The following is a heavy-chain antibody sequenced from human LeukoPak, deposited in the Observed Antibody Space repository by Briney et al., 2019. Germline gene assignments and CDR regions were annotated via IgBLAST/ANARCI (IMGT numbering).Heavy chain of an antibody. Sequence: GGSLRLSCAASGFTVSSNYMSWVRQAPGKGLEWVSVIYSGGSTYYADSAKGRFTIFRDNSKYTLYLQMNSLRAVDTAVYYCAGITESQITRDYWGQGTLVTVSS. D-gene: IGHD1-14*01. J-gene: IGHJ4*02. CDR1: GFTVSSNY. V-gene: IGHV3-66*01. CDR2: IYSGGST. CDR3: AGITESQITRDY.